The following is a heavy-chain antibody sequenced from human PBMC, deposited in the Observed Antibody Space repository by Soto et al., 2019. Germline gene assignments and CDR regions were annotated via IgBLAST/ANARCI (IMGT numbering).Heavy chain of an antibody. CDR2: MYSSGRT. D-gene: IGHD3-10*01. CDR3: ARDMDWLDP. CDR1: GFNVSGSY. Sequence: PGGSLRLSCAASGFNVSGSYMTWVRQAPGKGLEWVSVMYSSGRTNYADSVRGRFTISRDNSENTLFLQMNSLRAEDTAIYYCARDMDWLDPWGQGTLVTVSS. V-gene: IGHV3-53*01. J-gene: IGHJ5*02.